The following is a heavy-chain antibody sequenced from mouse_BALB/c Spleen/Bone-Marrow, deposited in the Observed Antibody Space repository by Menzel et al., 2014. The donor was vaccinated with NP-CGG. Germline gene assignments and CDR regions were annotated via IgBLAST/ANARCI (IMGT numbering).Heavy chain of an antibody. CDR1: GFDFSRYW. CDR2: INPDSSTI. Sequence: EVNVVESGGGLVHPGGSLKLSCAASGFDFSRYWMTWVRQAPGKGLEWIGEINPDSSTINYTPSLKDKFIISRDNAKNTLYLQMSKVRSEDTALYYCARPGYYGYQDVWGAGTTVTVSS. CDR3: ARPGYYGYQDV. J-gene: IGHJ1*01. D-gene: IGHD1-2*01. V-gene: IGHV4-1*02.